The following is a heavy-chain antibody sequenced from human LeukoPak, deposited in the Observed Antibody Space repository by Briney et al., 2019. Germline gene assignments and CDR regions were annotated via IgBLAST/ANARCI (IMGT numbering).Heavy chain of an antibody. Sequence: KPSETLSLTCTVSGGSISSSSYCWGWIRQPPGKGLEWIGSFYCSGSTYYNPSLKSRVTISVDTSKNQFSLKLSSVTAADTAVYYCARLRSPVTILYYLDSWGQGTLVTVSS. CDR2: FYCSGST. J-gene: IGHJ4*02. CDR1: GGSISSSSYC. D-gene: IGHD4-17*01. CDR3: ARLRSPVTILYYLDS. V-gene: IGHV4-39*01.